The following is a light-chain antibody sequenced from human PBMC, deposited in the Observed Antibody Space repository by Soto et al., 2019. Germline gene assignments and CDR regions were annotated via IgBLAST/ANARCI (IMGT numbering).Light chain of an antibody. Sequence: DIQMTQSPSSLSASVGDRVTITCRASQSISNYLSWYQHKPGIAPKLLIYAASTLQSGVPSRFSGSGSGTDFTLTISSLQFEDFATYYCLQGYTTPPLTFGGGTKGEIK. V-gene: IGKV1-39*01. CDR2: AAS. CDR3: LQGYTTPPLT. CDR1: QSISNY. J-gene: IGKJ4*01.